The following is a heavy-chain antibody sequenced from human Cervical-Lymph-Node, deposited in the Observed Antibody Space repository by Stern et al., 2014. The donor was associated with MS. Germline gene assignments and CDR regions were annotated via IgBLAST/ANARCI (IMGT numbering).Heavy chain of an antibody. CDR3: ARDMSTVTTPYFDY. V-gene: IGHV1-2*02. Sequence: QLVQSGAEVRRPGASVKVACKASGFTFTSCYMHWVRQAPGQGLEWMGWINANSGGPNSAQKFQGRVTMTRDTSISTVYMDLTGLTSDDTAIYYCARDMSTVTTPYFDYWGQGTLVTVPS. CDR1: GFTFTSCY. CDR2: INANSGGP. J-gene: IGHJ4*02. D-gene: IGHD4-17*01.